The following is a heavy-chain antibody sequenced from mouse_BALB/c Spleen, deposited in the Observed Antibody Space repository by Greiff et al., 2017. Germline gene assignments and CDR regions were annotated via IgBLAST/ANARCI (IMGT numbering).Heavy chain of an antibody. CDR3: AREPKRATATRYFDV. CDR2: IDPYDSET. Sequence: QVQLQQPGAELVRPGASVKLSCKASGYTFTSYWMNWVKQRPEQGLEWIGRIDPYDSETHYNKKLKDKAILTVDKSSSTAYMQLSSLTSEDSAVYCCAREPKRATATRYFDVWGAGTTVTVSS. CDR1: GYTFTSYW. V-gene: IGHV1-74*01. D-gene: IGHD1-2*01. J-gene: IGHJ1*01.